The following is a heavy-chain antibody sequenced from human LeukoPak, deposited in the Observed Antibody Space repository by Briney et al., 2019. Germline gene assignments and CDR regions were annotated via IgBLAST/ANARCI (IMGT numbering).Heavy chain of an antibody. Sequence: PGGSLRLSCAASGFTFSSFGMHWVRQTPGKGLEWVAFIQSDGSNKYYADSVKGRFTISRDNSKNTLYLQMNSLRAEDTAVYYCAKSWSTVTAFDYWGQGTLVTVSS. J-gene: IGHJ4*02. V-gene: IGHV3-30*02. CDR1: GFTFSSFG. CDR3: AKSWSTVTAFDY. CDR2: IQSDGSNK. D-gene: IGHD4-17*01.